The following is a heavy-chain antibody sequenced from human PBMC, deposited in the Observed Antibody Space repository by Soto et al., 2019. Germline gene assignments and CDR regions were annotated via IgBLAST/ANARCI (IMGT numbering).Heavy chain of an antibody. V-gene: IGHV3-23*01. CDR3: AKEVSLGSTVDLGY. D-gene: IGHD7-27*01. J-gene: IGHJ4*02. Sequence: VSLRLSCAASGFTFSIFAMSWVRQSPGKGLEWVSTISGSGGSTYYADAVKGRFTISRDNSMGTLYLQMKSLRVEDTAIYYCAKEVSLGSTVDLGYWGQGALVTVSS. CDR2: ISGSGGST. CDR1: GFTFSIFA.